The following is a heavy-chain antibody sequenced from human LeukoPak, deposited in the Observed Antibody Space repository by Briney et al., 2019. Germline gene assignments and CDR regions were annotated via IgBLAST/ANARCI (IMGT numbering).Heavy chain of an antibody. V-gene: IGHV3-48*04. CDR3: ARDYCSGGSCYQILT. D-gene: IGHD2-15*01. Sequence: GGSLRLSCAASGITFGSYSMNWVRQAPGKGLGWVSYISTIGTIYYAGSVKGRFTNSRDNAKNSLYLQMNSLRAEDTAVYYCARDYCSGGSCYQILTWGQGTLVTVSS. J-gene: IGHJ5*02. CDR2: ISTIGTI. CDR1: GITFGSYS.